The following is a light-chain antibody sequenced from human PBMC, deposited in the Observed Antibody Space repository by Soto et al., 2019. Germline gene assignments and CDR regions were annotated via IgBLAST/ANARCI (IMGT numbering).Light chain of an antibody. CDR1: QSVSSY. Sequence: EIVLTQSPATLSLSPGERATLSCRASQSVSSYLAWYQQKPGQAPRLLIYGASTRATGTPARFSGSGSETEFTLTISSLQSEDFAVYYCQQYSDWPLTFGGGTKVDIK. CDR3: QQYSDWPLT. J-gene: IGKJ4*01. CDR2: GAS. V-gene: IGKV3D-15*01.